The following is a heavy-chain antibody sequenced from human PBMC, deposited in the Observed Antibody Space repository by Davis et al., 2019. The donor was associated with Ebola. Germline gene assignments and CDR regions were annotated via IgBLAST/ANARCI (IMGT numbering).Heavy chain of an antibody. V-gene: IGHV3-30*03. J-gene: IGHJ4*02. CDR1: GFTFSSYA. CDR3: APEWELLP. Sequence: GGSLRLSCAASGFTFSSYAMSWVRQAPGKGLEWVAVISYDGSNKYYADSVKGRFTISRDNSKNTLYLQMNTLRAEDTAVYYCAPEWELLPWGQGTLVTVSS. CDR2: ISYDGSNK. D-gene: IGHD1-26*01.